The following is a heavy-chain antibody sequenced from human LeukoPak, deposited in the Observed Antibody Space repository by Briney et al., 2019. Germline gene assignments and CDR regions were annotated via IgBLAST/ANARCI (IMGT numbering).Heavy chain of an antibody. CDR1: GYSISSGYY. J-gene: IGHJ4*02. V-gene: IGHV4-38-2*02. CDR3: ARVYGSGSYSDS. Sequence: PSETLSLTCTVSGYSISSGYYWGWIRQPPGKGLEWIGSIYHSGSTYYNPSPKSRVTISVDTSKNQFSLKLSSVTAADTAVYYCARVYGSGSYSDSWGQGTLVTVSS. D-gene: IGHD3-10*01. CDR2: IYHSGST.